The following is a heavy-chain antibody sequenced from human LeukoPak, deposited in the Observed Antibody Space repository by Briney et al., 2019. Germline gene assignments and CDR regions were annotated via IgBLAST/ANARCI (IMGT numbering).Heavy chain of an antibody. CDR3: ARGGKAAVRFDL. J-gene: IGHJ2*01. CDR1: SGSISGCH. V-gene: IGHV4-59*08. Sequence: SETLSLACTGSSGSISGCHWSWIRQPPVKKLEWIGYISYSGSTNYHPSLKGRVTISVDTSKNPFSLKLSSVTAADTAVYYCARGGKAAVRFDLWGRGTLVTVSS. D-gene: IGHD2-15*01. CDR2: ISYSGST.